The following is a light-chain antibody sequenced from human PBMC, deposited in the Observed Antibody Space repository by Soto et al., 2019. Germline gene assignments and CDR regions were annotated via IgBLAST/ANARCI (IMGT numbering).Light chain of an antibody. Sequence: EIVLTQSPGTLSLSPGERATLSCRASQSVSSSFLAWYQQKPGQAPRLLIYGASSRATGIPDRFSGSGSGTDFTLTISRLEPEDGAVYYCQPYGSSPPPFRGGTKVEIK. CDR2: GAS. CDR1: QSVSSSF. CDR3: QPYGSSPPP. J-gene: IGKJ4*01. V-gene: IGKV3-20*01.